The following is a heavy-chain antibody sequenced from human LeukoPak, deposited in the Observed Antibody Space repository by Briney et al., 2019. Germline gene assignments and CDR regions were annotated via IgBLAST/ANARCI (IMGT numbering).Heavy chain of an antibody. D-gene: IGHD5-12*01. CDR2: ISYDGSNK. CDR1: GFTFSSYA. V-gene: IGHV3-30-3*01. Sequence: GGSLRLSCAASGFTFSSYAMHWVRQAPGKGLEWVAVISYDGSNKYYADSVKGRFTISRDNSKNTLYLQMNSLRAEDTAVYYCARDPTHSHSGYDFHFDYWGQGTLVTVSS. CDR3: ARDPTHSHSGYDFHFDY. J-gene: IGHJ4*02.